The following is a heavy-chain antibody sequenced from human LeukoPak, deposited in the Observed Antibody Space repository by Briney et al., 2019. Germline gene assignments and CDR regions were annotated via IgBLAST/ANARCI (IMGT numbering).Heavy chain of an antibody. CDR1: GFTFSSYA. Sequence: QTGGSLRLSCAASGFTFSSYAMSWVRQAPGKGLEWVSAISGSGGSTYYADSVKGRFTISRDNSKNTLYLQMNSLRAEDTAVYYCAKDQYYYDRSGYLGYFDYWGQGTLVTVSS. J-gene: IGHJ4*02. V-gene: IGHV3-23*01. CDR3: AKDQYYYDRSGYLGYFDY. D-gene: IGHD3-22*01. CDR2: ISGSGGST.